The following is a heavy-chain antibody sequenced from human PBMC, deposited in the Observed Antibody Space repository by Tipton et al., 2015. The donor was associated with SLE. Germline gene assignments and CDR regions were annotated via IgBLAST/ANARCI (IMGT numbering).Heavy chain of an antibody. V-gene: IGHV4-59*12. CDR1: GGSISSYY. D-gene: IGHD3-16*02. CDR2: IYYSGST. J-gene: IGHJ4*02. CDR3: ARESVSDDDYVWGSYRYGPFDY. Sequence: LRLSCTVSGGSISSYYWSWIRQPPGKGLEWIGYIYYSGSTNYNPSLKSRVTISVDTSKNQFSLKLSSVTAADTAVYYCARESVSDDDYVWGSYRYGPFDYWGQGTLVTVSS.